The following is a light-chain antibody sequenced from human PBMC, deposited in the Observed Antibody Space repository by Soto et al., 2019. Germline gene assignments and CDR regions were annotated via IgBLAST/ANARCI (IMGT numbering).Light chain of an antibody. CDR1: SSNIGNND. Sequence: QSALTQPPSVSAAPGQKVSMSCSGSSSNIGNNDVSWYQHLPGTAPRLLIYDNDKRPSGIPDRFSGSKSGTSATLGITGLQTGDEANYYCATWDNSLSGVIFGGGTKVTVL. CDR3: ATWDNSLSGVI. CDR2: DND. V-gene: IGLV1-51*01. J-gene: IGLJ2*01.